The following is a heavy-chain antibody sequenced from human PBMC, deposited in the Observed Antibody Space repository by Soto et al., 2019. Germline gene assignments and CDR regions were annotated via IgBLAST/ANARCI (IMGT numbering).Heavy chain of an antibody. CDR3: AKRTVGWYFDL. D-gene: IGHD4-17*01. CDR2: ISGSGGST. CDR1: GFTFNSYA. Sequence: EVQLLESGGGLVQPGGSLRLSCAASGFTFNSYAMNWVRQAPGKGLEWVSVISGSGGSTYYADSVKGRFTISRDNSKNTLYLQMNSLRAEDTAVYYCAKRTVGWYFDLWVRGTLVTVSS. J-gene: IGHJ2*01. V-gene: IGHV3-23*01.